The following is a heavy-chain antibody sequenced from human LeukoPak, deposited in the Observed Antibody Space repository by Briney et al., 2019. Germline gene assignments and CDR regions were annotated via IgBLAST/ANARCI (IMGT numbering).Heavy chain of an antibody. CDR2: INYSETT. J-gene: IGHJ3*02. V-gene: IGHV4-59*01. D-gene: IGHD3-3*01. Sequence: SETLSLTCTVSGGSISSYYRSWIRLPPGKGLEWIGYINYSETTNYNPSLKRRVTISVDTSRNQFSLRLSSVTAADTAVYYCARGIFGMVINGFDIWGQGTMVTVSS. CDR1: GGSISSYY. CDR3: ARGIFGMVINGFDI.